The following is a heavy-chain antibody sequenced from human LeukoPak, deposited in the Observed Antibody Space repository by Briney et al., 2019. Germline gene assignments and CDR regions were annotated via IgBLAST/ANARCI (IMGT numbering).Heavy chain of an antibody. Sequence: GGSLRLSCAASGFTVSSNYMSWVRQAPGKGLEWVSVIYSGGSTYYADSVNGQFTIPRDNSNNTLNLQMNSLRAEDTSVYYCARGDTPLDPWGQGTLVTVSS. J-gene: IGHJ5*02. CDR3: ARGDTPLDP. V-gene: IGHV3-66*02. CDR1: GFTVSSNY. CDR2: IYSGGST.